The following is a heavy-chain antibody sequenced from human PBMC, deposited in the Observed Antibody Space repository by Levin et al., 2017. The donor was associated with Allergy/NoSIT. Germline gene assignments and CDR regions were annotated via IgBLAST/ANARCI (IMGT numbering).Heavy chain of an antibody. D-gene: IGHD5-18*01. CDR2: IYYSGST. CDR3: ARDLNSYGSNVVFDY. CDR1: GGSISSSSYY. Sequence: SETLSLTCTVSGGSISSSSYYWGWIRQPPGKGLEWIGSIYYSGSTYYNPSLKSRVTISVDTSKNQFSLKLSSVTAADTAVYYCARDLNSYGSNVVFDYWGQGTLVTVSS. V-gene: IGHV4-39*07. J-gene: IGHJ4*02.